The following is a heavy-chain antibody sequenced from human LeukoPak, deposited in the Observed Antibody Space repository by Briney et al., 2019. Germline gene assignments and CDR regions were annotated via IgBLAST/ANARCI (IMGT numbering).Heavy chain of an antibody. CDR2: MNPNSGNT. Sequence: ASVKVSCKASGYTFTSYDINWVRQATGQGLEWMGWMNPNSGNTGYAQKFQGRVTITRNTSISTAYMELSSLRSEDTAVYYCARAELYSSSWYDYWGQGTLVTVSS. CDR1: GYTFTSYD. V-gene: IGHV1-8*03. CDR3: ARAELYSSSWYDY. D-gene: IGHD6-13*01. J-gene: IGHJ4*02.